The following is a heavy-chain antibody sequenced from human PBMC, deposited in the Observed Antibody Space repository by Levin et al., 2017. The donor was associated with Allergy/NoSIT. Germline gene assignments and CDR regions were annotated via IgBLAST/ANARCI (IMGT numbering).Heavy chain of an antibody. CDR2: IGGGGTNT. V-gene: IGHV3-23*01. D-gene: IGHD2/OR15-2a*01. CDR1: GFTFSSFA. CDR3: AKAFGSIDPFDI. Sequence: GGSLRLSCAASGFTFSSFAMGWVHQAPGKGLEWVSSIGGGGTNTFYADSVKGRFTISRDNSENTLHLQMNSLKAEDTAVYYCAKAFGSIDPFDIWGQGTMVSVSS. J-gene: IGHJ3*02.